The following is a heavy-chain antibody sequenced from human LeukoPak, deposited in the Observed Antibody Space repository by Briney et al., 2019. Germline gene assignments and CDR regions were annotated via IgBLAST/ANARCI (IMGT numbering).Heavy chain of an antibody. CDR2: IYYSGST. Sequence: SETLSLTCTVSGGSISSYYWSWIRQPPGKGLQWIGYIYYSGSTNYNPSLRSRVTISVVTSKNQFSLKLSSVTAADTAVYYCARDRNYGGNSDYWGQGTLVTVSS. J-gene: IGHJ4*02. CDR3: ARDRNYGGNSDY. D-gene: IGHD4-23*01. V-gene: IGHV4-59*01. CDR1: GGSISSYY.